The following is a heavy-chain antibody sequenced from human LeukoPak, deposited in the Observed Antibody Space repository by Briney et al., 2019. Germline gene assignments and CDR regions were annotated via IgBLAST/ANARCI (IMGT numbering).Heavy chain of an antibody. V-gene: IGHV3-48*03. Sequence: GGSLRLSCAASGFIFGSYDMNWVRQAPGKGLEWVSYIIGNGSTIYNADSVKGRFTISRDNAKKSTYLQMNRLRAEDTSFYYCARGDWNNKAYYYPTDVWGKGTTVTVS. D-gene: IGHD1/OR15-1a*01. CDR3: ARGDWNNKAYYYPTDV. CDR1: GFIFGSYD. CDR2: IIGNGSTI. J-gene: IGHJ6*03.